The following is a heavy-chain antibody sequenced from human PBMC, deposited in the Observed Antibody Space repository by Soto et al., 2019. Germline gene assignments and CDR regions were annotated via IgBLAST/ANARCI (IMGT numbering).Heavy chain of an antibody. Sequence: PGESLKISCKGCGYSFTSYWIGWVRQMPGKGQEWMGIIYPGDSDTRYSPSFQGQVTISVDKSISTAYLQWSSQKASDNAMYYCASFVLGSRPRPYYFDYCGQGTLVTVSS. CDR3: ASFVLGSRPRPYYFDY. J-gene: IGHJ4*02. V-gene: IGHV5-51*01. CDR2: IYPGDSDT. D-gene: IGHD6-6*01. CDR1: GYSFTSYW.